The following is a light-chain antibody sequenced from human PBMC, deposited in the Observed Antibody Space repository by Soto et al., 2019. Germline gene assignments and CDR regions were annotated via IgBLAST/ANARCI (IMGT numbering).Light chain of an antibody. Sequence: AIRMTQSPSSFSASTGDRVTITCRASQGISSYLAWYQQKPGKAPKLLIYAASTLQRWVPSRFSGSGSGTDFTLTISCLQSEDFATYYCQQYYSYPRTFGQGTKVDIK. CDR2: AAS. CDR3: QQYYSYPRT. J-gene: IGKJ1*01. V-gene: IGKV1-8*01. CDR1: QGISSY.